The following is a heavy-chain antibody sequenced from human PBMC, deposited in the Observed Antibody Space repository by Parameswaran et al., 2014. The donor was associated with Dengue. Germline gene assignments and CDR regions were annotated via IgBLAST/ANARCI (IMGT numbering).Heavy chain of an antibody. V-gene: IGHV6-1*01. CDR3: AREDYDFWSGYPAIYYYYGMDV. J-gene: IGHJ6*02. CDR1: ISVA. Sequence: ISVARWIRQSPSRGLEWLGRTYYRSKWYNDYAVSVKSRITINPDTSKNQFSLQLNSVTPEDTAVYYCAREDYDFWSGYPAIYYYYGMDVWGQGTTVTVSS. D-gene: IGHD3-3*01. CDR2: TYYRSKWYN.